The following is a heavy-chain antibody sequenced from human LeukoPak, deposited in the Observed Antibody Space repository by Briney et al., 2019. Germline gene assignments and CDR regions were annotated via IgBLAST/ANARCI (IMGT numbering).Heavy chain of an antibody. D-gene: IGHD3-22*01. J-gene: IGHJ4*02. V-gene: IGHV3-23*01. CDR2: ISGSGGST. CDR1: GFTFSSYA. Sequence: SGGSLRLSCAASGFTFSSYAMSWVRQAPGKGLEWVSAISGSGGSTYYADSVKGRFTISRDNSKNTLYLQMNSLRAEDTAVYYCAKDPRFIVVVPYFDYWGQGTLVAVSS. CDR3: AKDPRFIVVVPYFDY.